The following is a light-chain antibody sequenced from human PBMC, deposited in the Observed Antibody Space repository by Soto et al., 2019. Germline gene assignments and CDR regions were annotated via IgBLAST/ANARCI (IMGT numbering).Light chain of an antibody. CDR2: EVN. J-gene: IGLJ1*01. V-gene: IGLV2-14*02. CDR3: TSHAGTINFPYI. CDR1: SSDVGSYNL. Sequence: QSVLTQPASVSGSPGQSITISCTGTSSDVGSYNLVSWYQHHPGKAPKLMVYEVNKRPSGVPDRFSGSKSGNTASLTVSGLQAEDEADYYCTSHAGTINFPYIFGTGTKLTVL.